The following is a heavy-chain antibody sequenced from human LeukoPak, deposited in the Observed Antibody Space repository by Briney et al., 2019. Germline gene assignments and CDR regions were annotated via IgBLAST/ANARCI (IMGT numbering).Heavy chain of an antibody. CDR2: MNPNSGNT. V-gene: IGHV1-8*03. CDR3: ARGPYNWNYVTHFDY. J-gene: IGHJ4*02. D-gene: IGHD1-7*01. Sequence: ASVKVSCKASGYTFTSYDINWVRQATGQGLEWMGWMNPNSGNTGYAQKFQGRVTITRNTSISTAYMELSSLRSEDTAVYYCARGPYNWNYVTHFDYWGQGTLVTVSS. CDR1: GYTFTSYD.